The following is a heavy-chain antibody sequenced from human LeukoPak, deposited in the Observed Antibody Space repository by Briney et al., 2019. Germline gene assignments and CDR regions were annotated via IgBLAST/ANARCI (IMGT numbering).Heavy chain of an antibody. Sequence: GGSLRLSCAASGFTLSSSWMHWVRQTPGKGLVWVSHIKNDASITNYADTVKGRFTISRDNAKNTLYPQMNSLRAEDTAVYYCARLQGSFWYFDLWGLGTLVTVSS. CDR1: GFTLSSSW. CDR2: IKNDASIT. CDR3: ARLQGSFWYFDL. V-gene: IGHV3-74*01. J-gene: IGHJ2*01. D-gene: IGHD4-11*01.